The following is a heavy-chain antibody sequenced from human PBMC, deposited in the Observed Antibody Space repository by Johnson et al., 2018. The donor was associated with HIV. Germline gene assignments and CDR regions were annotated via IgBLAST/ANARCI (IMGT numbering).Heavy chain of an antibody. CDR2: IGTAGDT. CDR3: AKDERAAAGTRGLDAFDI. CDR1: GFTFSSYD. J-gene: IGHJ3*02. V-gene: IGHV3-13*01. Sequence: VQLVESGGGLIQPGGSLRLSCAASGFTFSSYDMHWVRQATGKGLEWVSAIGTAGDTYYPDSVKGRFTISSDNSKNTLYLQMNSLRAEDTAVYYCAKDERAAAGTRGLDAFDIWGQGTMVTVSS. D-gene: IGHD6-13*01.